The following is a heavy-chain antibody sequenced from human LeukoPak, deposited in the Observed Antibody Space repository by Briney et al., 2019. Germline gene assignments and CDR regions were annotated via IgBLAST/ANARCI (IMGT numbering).Heavy chain of an antibody. Sequence: TSETLSLTCTVSGGSISSYYWSWIRQPTGKGLEWIGYIYYSASTNYNPSLKSRVTISVDTSKNQFSLKLSSVTAADTAVYYCARSGEQWLVPGPNWFDPWGQGTLVTVSS. J-gene: IGHJ5*02. CDR2: IYYSAST. CDR3: ARSGEQWLVPGPNWFDP. V-gene: IGHV4-59*01. CDR1: GGSISSYY. D-gene: IGHD6-19*01.